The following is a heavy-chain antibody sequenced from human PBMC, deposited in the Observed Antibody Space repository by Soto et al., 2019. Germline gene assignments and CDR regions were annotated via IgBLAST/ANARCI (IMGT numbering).Heavy chain of an antibody. CDR3: AGGRRGTATTVVDAFDI. CDR2: MSHSGGT. CDR1: GGFVSSGSYY. V-gene: IGHV4-34*01. D-gene: IGHD1-1*01. Sequence: QVQLQQWGAGLLKPSETLSLTCAVYGGFVSSGSYYWSWIRQPPGKGLEWIGEMSHSGGTHFNPSPKSRGPLSVGPSKDQFPLEVSFVAGAGPGFYFRAGGRRGTATTVVDAFDIWGPGTMVTVSS. J-gene: IGHJ3*02.